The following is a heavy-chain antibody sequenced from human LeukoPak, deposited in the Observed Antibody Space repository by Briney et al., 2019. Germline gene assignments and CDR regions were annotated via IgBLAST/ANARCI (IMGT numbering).Heavy chain of an antibody. CDR3: TRNRGTDY. J-gene: IGHJ4*02. CDR2: IKEDGSEK. CDR1: GFTFSGYW. Sequence: PGGSLRLSCAASGFTFSGYWMNWVRQAPGKGLEWVANIKEDGSEKIYVDSVKGRFTISRDNSKNSLYLQINNLRAEDTAVYYCTRNRGTDYWGQGTLVTVSS. V-gene: IGHV3-7*01. D-gene: IGHD1-1*01.